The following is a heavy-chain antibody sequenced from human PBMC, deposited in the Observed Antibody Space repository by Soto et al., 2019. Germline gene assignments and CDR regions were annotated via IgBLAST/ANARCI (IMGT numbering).Heavy chain of an antibody. CDR1: GFTFSSYA. CDR2: ISSNGGST. J-gene: IGHJ5*02. D-gene: IGHD2-21*02. CDR3: ARVDCGGDCYSDVGDNWFDP. V-gene: IGHV3-64*01. Sequence: EVQLVESGGGLVQPGGALRLSCAASGFTFSSYAMHWVRQAPGKGLEYVSAISSNGGSTYYANSVKGRFTISRDNSKNTLYLQMGSLRAEDMAVYYCARVDCGGDCYSDVGDNWFDPWGQGTLVTVSS.